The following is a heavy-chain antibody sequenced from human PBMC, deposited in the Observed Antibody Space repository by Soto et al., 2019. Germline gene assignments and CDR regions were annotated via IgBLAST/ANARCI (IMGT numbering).Heavy chain of an antibody. CDR1: GFTFNTYS. V-gene: IGHV3-33*01. D-gene: IGHD4-17*01. CDR3: ARAGGTTVTGLWHFDS. J-gene: IGHJ4*02. Sequence: QVQLEESGGGVVQPGRSLRLSCEASGFTFNTYSKHWVRQPPGKGLEWLAAIWYDGTQKYYADSVKGRCIISRDNAKKTLYLEMNRLRAEDTAVYYCARAGGTTVTGLWHFDSWGQGTLVTVSS. CDR2: IWYDGTQK.